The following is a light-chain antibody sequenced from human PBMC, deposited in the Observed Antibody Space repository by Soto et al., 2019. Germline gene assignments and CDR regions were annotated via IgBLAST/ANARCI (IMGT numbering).Light chain of an antibody. CDR1: SSNIGGNS. CDR3: STWDDSLNGWV. V-gene: IGLV1-51*01. CDR2: DDD. J-gene: IGLJ3*02. Sequence: QSVMTQPPSVSAAPGQRVTISCSGSSSNIGGNSVSWYQQLPGTAPKLLIYDDDKRPSGIPDRFSGSRSGTSASLAISGLQSDDEAVYFCSTWDDSLNGWVFGGGTKLTVL.